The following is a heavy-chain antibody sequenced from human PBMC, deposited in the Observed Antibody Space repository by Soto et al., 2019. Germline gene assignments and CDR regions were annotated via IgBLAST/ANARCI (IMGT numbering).Heavy chain of an antibody. J-gene: IGHJ2*01. Sequence: KRLEWIGYIFYSGTTNYNPSLKSRVTISVDTSKNQFSLHLSSVTAADTAVYYFFFFQAEDGIRDTVPVSAFLLNRSSDL. D-gene: IGHD2-15*01. CDR2: IFYSGTT. V-gene: IGHV4-59*08. CDR3: FFFQAEDGIRDTVPVSAFLLNRSSDL.